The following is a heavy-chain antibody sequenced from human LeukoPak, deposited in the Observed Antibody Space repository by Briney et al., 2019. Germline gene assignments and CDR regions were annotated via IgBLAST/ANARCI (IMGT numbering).Heavy chain of an antibody. D-gene: IGHD4-17*01. CDR3: ARSGATVTTGD. CDR1: GGSFSGYY. V-gene: IGHV4-34*01. CDR2: INHSGST. J-gene: IGHJ4*02. Sequence: SETLSLTCVVYGGSFSGYYWSWIRQPPGRGREGIGEINHSGSTNYNPSLKSRVTISVDTSKNQFSLKLSSVTAEDTAVYHCARSGATVTTGDWGQGTLVTVSS.